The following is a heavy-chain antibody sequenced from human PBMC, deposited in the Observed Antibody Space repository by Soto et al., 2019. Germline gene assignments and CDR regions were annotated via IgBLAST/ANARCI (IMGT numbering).Heavy chain of an antibody. Sequence: ETLSLTCTVSGGSVSSGSYYWSWIRQPPGKGLEWIGYIYNSGSTNYNPSLKSRVHISVDTSKNNFSLRMSSVTAADTAVYYCARESGSGSYYFDYWGRGTLVTVAS. J-gene: IGHJ4*02. V-gene: IGHV4-61*03. CDR1: GGSVSSGSYY. D-gene: IGHD3-10*01. CDR3: ARESGSGSYYFDY. CDR2: IYNSGST.